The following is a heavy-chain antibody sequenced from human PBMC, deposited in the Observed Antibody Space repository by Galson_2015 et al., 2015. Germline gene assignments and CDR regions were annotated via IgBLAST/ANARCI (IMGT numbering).Heavy chain of an antibody. V-gene: IGHV2-5*02. CDR1: GFSLSTYGVG. J-gene: IGHJ4*02. D-gene: IGHD6-13*01. CDR2: IYWDDDK. CDR3: AHRLHKEASGENFDY. Sequence: PALVKPTQPLTLTCSFSGFSLSTYGVGVGWIRQPPGKALEWLALIYWDDDKRYSPSLRSRLTLTKDTSKNQVVLIMTNMDPVDTATYYCAHRLHKEASGENFDYWGQGTLVTVSS.